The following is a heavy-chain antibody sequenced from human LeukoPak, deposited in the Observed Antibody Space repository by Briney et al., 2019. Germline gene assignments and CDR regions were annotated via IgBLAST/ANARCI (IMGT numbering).Heavy chain of an antibody. CDR2: ISSSGSTI. V-gene: IGHV3-48*04. CDR3: ARDIVVVPAAMGGGYYYYGMDV. J-gene: IGHJ6*04. D-gene: IGHD2-2*01. CDR1: GFTFSSYS. Sequence: GGSLRLSCVASGFTFSSYSMNWVRQAPGKGLEWVSSISSSGSTIYYADSVKGRFTISRDNAKNSLYLQMNSLRAEDTAVYYCARDIVVVPAAMGGGYYYYGMDVWGKGTTVTVSS.